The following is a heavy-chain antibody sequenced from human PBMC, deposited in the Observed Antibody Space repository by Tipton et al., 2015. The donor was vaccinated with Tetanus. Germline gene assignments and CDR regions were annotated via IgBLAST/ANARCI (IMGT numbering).Heavy chain of an antibody. V-gene: IGHV4-34*01. CDR1: GGSFSDNS. CDR3: AAAVVRWFDP. CDR2: INHAGST. J-gene: IGHJ5*02. D-gene: IGHD6-13*01. Sequence: TLSLTCAVHGGSFSDNSWSWIRQSPGKGLEWIGEINHAGSTNYNPSLKSRVTISEDTSKKQFSLKVNSVTAADTAVYYCAAAVVRWFDPWGQGTLVTVSS.